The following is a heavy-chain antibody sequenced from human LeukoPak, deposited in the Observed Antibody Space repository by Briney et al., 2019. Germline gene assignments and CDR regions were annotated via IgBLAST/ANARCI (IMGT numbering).Heavy chain of an antibody. D-gene: IGHD3-22*01. CDR3: ARLETYDSSGYFDY. J-gene: IGHJ4*02. V-gene: IGHV5-51*01. CDR2: IYPGDSDT. Sequence: GGSLKISCKCSGYSFTSYWIGWVRQMPGTGLEWMGIIYPGDSDTRYSPSFQGQVTISADKSISTAYLQWSSLKASDTAMYYCARLETYDSSGYFDYWGQGTLVTVSS. CDR1: GYSFTSYW.